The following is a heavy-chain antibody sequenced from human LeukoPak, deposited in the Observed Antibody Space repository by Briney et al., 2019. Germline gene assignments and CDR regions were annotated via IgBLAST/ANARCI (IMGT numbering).Heavy chain of an antibody. CDR2: ISAYNGNT. V-gene: IGHV1-18*01. D-gene: IGHD4-11*01. J-gene: IGHJ4*02. CDR1: GYTFSNYG. Sequence: ASVKVSCKASGYTFSNYGISWVRQAPGQGLEWMGWISAYNGNTNYAQKLQGRVTMTTDTSTSTAYMELRSLRSDDTAVYYCARATVTTRLFDYWGQGTLVTVSS. CDR3: ARATVTTRLFDY.